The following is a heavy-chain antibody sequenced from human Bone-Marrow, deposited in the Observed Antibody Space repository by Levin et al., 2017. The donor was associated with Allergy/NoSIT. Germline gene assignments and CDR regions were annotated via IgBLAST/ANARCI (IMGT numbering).Heavy chain of an antibody. CDR1: GVSITSGSYY. V-gene: IGHV4-61*09. CDR2: SYTSGNI. J-gene: IGHJ6*03. Sequence: SETLSLTCTVSGVSITSGSYYWSWIRQPAGKGLEWIGHSYTSGNITYNPSLNSRVTISLDTSKNQFSLKLRSVTAADTAVYYCARVLQYSYYYTDVWGKGTMVTVAS. D-gene: IGHD2-21*01. CDR3: ARVLQYSYYYTDV.